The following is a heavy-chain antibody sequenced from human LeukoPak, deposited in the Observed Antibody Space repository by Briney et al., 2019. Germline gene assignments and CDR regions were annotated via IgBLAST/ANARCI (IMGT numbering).Heavy chain of an antibody. Sequence: GGSLRLSCAASGFTFSDYYMSWIRQAPGKGLEWVSYISSSGSTIYYADSVKGRFTISRDNAKNSLYLQMNSLRAEDTAVYYCARFLSGPQDIVVVPAAKGYYYGTDVWGQGTTVTVSS. CDR3: ARFLSGPQDIVVVPAAKGYYYGTDV. CDR1: GFTFSDYY. J-gene: IGHJ6*02. D-gene: IGHD2-2*01. CDR2: ISSSGSTI. V-gene: IGHV3-11*01.